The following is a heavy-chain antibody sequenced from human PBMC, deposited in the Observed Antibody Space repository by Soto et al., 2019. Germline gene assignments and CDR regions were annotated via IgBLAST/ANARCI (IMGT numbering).Heavy chain of an antibody. V-gene: IGHV3-9*01. CDR3: TKGVPLRFFD. D-gene: IGHD3-3*01. J-gene: IGHJ4*02. CDR2: ISWNSGSI. CDR1: GFTFDDYT. Sequence: EVPLVESGGGLVQPGRSLRLSCAASGFTFDDYTMHWVRQAPGKGLEWVSGISWNSGSIGYADSVKGRFTISRDNAKNSLYLQMNSLRSEDTALYYCTKGVPLRFFDWGQGTLVTISS.